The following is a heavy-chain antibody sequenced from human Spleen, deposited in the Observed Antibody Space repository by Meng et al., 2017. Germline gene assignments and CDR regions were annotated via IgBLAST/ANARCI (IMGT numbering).Heavy chain of an antibody. D-gene: IGHD5/OR15-5a*01. Sequence: QVQLQQWGAGLLKPSETLSLTCAVSGGFFSDDYWSWVRQPPGKGLEWIGEINHTGRTNYNPSLKSRVAISIDTSNNQFSLNLSSVTAADTAVYYCARVSGYSVRIYLDYWGQGTLVTVSS. CDR2: INHTGRT. V-gene: IGHV4-34*01. CDR3: ARVSGYSVRIYLDY. CDR1: GGFFSDDY. J-gene: IGHJ4*02.